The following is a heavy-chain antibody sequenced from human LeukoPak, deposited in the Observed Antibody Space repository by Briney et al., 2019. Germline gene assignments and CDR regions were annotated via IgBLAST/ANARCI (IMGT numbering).Heavy chain of an antibody. Sequence: SVKVSCKASGGTFSSYAISWVRQAPGQGLEWMGGITPIFNTGNDAQNFQGRVTITADESTSTAYVELSSLRSEDTAVYYCARGVRGYYDSSGYYFDSWGQGTLVTVSS. V-gene: IGHV1-69*13. CDR3: ARGVRGYYDSSGYYFDS. CDR1: GGTFSSYA. D-gene: IGHD3-22*01. CDR2: ITPIFNTG. J-gene: IGHJ4*02.